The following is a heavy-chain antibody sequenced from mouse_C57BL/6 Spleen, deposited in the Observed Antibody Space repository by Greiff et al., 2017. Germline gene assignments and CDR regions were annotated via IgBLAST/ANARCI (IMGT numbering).Heavy chain of an antibody. CDR3: ERRECSDYVDAMDY. CDR2: INPNNGGT. J-gene: IGHJ4*01. D-gene: IGHD2-4*01. Sequence: EVKLLESGPELVKPGASVKIPCKASGYTFTDYNMDWVKQSHGKSLEWIGDINPNNGGTIYNQKFKGKATLTVDKSSSTAYMELRSLTSEDAAVYYFERRECSDYVDAMDYWGQGTSVTVSS. V-gene: IGHV1-18*01. CDR1: GYTFTDYN.